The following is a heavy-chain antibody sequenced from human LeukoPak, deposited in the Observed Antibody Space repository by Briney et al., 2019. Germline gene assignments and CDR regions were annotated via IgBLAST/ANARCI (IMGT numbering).Heavy chain of an antibody. CDR2: ISGRGGST. J-gene: IGHJ4*02. CDR1: GFTFRSYA. Sequence: GGSLRLSCEASGFTFRSYAMSWVRQAPGKGLEWVSAISGRGGSTYYADSVKGRFTISRDNSKNTLYLQMNSLRADDTAVYYCANLRGRGAYACSGSGCYSYWGQGTVVRVS. CDR3: ANLRGRGAYACSGSGCYSY. V-gene: IGHV3-23*01. D-gene: IGHD2-15*01.